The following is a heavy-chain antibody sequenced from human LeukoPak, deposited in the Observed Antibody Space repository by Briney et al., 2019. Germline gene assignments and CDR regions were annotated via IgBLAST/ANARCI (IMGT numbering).Heavy chain of an antibody. V-gene: IGHV4-59*01. CDR3: ARGVNSGYFDY. Sequence: SETLSLTCAVYGGSFSGYYWSWIRQPPGKGLEWIGYIYYSGSTNYNPSLKSRVTISVDTSKNQFSLKLSSVTAADTAVYYCARGVNSGYFDYCGQGTLVTVSS. CDR1: GGSFSGYY. D-gene: IGHD1-26*01. CDR2: IYYSGST. J-gene: IGHJ4*02.